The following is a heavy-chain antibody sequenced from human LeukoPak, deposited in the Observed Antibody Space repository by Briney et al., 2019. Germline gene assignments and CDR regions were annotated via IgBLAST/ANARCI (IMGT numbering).Heavy chain of an antibody. CDR2: INHSGST. J-gene: IGHJ4*02. CDR3: ARGWKRWLQLASFDY. Sequence: SETLSLTCAVYGGSFSGYYWSWIRQPPGKGVEWSGEINHSGSTNYNPSLKSRVTISVDTSKNQFSLKLSSVTAADTAVYYCARGWKRWLQLASFDYWGQGTLVTVSS. V-gene: IGHV4-34*01. CDR1: GGSFSGYY. D-gene: IGHD5-24*01.